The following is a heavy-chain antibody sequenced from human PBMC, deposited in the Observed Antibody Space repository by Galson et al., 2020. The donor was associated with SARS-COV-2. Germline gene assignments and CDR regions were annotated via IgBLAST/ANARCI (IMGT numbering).Heavy chain of an antibody. CDR1: GFIFSAYD. CDR3: ARGYGSGNFYS. CDR2: ISDTGNSR. J-gene: IGHJ5*02. V-gene: IGHV3-48*01. Sequence: GGSLRLSCAASGFIFSAYDMTWVRQAPGKGPECISTISDTGNSRSYADPVRGRFTISRDKARNFLFLQMDSLIAEDTAVYYCARGYGSGNFYSWGQGTLVTVSS. D-gene: IGHD3-10*01.